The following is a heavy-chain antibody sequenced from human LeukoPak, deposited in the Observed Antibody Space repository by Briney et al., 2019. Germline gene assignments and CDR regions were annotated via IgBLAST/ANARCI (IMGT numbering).Heavy chain of an antibody. CDR3: ARATGSTSVVMDY. J-gene: IGHJ4*02. V-gene: IGHV3-48*01. CDR1: GFTFSSYS. CDR2: ISGSSLTR. D-gene: IGHD1-7*01. Sequence: PGGSLRLSCAASGFTFSSYSLNLVRQAAGKGLEWVSYISGSSLTRYYADSVKGRFTIFRDNAKNSLYLQMDSLGAEDTAVYYCARATGSTSVVMDYWGQGTLVTVSS.